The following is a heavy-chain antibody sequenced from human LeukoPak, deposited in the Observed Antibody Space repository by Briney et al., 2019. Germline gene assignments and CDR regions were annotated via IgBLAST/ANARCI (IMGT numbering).Heavy chain of an antibody. J-gene: IGHJ4*02. Sequence: GGSLRLSCAASGFTFSSYAMHWVRQAPGKGLEWVAVISYDGSNKYYADSVKGRFTISRDNSKDTLYLQMNSLRAEDTAVYYCASPAHSSSSISWGQGTLVTVSS. D-gene: IGHD6-6*01. CDR3: ASPAHSSSSIS. CDR1: GFTFSSYA. CDR2: ISYDGSNK. V-gene: IGHV3-30-3*01.